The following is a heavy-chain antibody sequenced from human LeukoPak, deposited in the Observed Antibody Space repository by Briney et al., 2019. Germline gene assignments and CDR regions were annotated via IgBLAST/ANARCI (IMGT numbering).Heavy chain of an antibody. Sequence: SGTLSLTCAVSGGSISSSNSRSWVRQPPGTGLEWIGEIYHSRIPNYTPSLKSRATISADKSKNQFSLKLSSVTAVDTAVYYCARGSITMVGGVIIPKFDYWGQGTLVTVSS. J-gene: IGHJ4*02. CDR1: GGSISSSNS. CDR3: ARGSITMVGGVIIPKFDY. CDR2: IYHSRIP. D-gene: IGHD3-10*01. V-gene: IGHV4-4*02.